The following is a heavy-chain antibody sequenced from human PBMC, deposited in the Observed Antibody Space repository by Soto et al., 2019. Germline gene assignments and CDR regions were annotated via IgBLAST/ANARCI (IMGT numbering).Heavy chain of an antibody. CDR2: IYTSASI. CDR3: ARDREAGYNFYYGMDV. V-gene: IGHV4-4*07. CDR1: GTDINTYS. D-gene: IGHD6-19*01. J-gene: IGHJ6*02. Sequence: SETLSLTCSVSGTDINTYSWTWIRQPAGKGLEWIGRIYTSASINYNPSLKGRVTLSVDTSTNQVSLRLASVTAADTAIYYCARDREAGYNFYYGMDVWGQGTTVTVSS.